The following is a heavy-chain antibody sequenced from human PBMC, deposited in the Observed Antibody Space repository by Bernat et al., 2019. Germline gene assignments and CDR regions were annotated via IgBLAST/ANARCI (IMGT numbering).Heavy chain of an antibody. CDR3: ARGDVGITIFGADY. D-gene: IGHD3-3*01. CDR1: GGSFSGYY. J-gene: IGHJ4*02. CDR2: INHSGST. V-gene: IGHV4-34*01. Sequence: QVQLQQWGAGLLKPSETLSLTCAVYGGSFSGYYWSWIRQPPGKGLEWIGEINHSGSTNYNPSLKSRVTISVDTSKNQFSLKLSSVTAADTAVYYCARGDVGITIFGADYWGQGTLVTVSS.